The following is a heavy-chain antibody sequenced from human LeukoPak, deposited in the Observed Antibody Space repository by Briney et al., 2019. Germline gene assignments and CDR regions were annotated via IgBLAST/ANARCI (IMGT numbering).Heavy chain of an antibody. CDR2: ISGSYGST. V-gene: IGHV3-23*01. D-gene: IGHD6-25*01. J-gene: IGHJ5*02. CDR3: AKASGKWVLHWFDP. Sequence: GGSLRLSCAASGFTFSSYAMSWVRQAPAKGLEWVSAISGSYGSTYYDDSVMGRFTISSDNSKNTLYLQMKSLRAEDTAVYYCAKASGKWVLHWFDPWGQGTLVTVSS. CDR1: GFTFSSYA.